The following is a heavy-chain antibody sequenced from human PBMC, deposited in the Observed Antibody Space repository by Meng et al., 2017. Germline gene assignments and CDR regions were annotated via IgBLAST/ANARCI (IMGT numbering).Heavy chain of an antibody. V-gene: IGHV1-18*01. CDR3: ATRGNPYLDC. CDR2: INAYNGYT. Sequence: QGQLVPSGAGVKKPGASVKVSCNASAHTLSSDGFAWVRQAPGQGLEWMGWINAYNGYTDYAQKFLGRVTLTTDTSTNTGYMELRSLTSDDTAVYYCATRGNPYLDCWGQGTLVTVSS. J-gene: IGHJ4*02. CDR1: AHTLSSDG.